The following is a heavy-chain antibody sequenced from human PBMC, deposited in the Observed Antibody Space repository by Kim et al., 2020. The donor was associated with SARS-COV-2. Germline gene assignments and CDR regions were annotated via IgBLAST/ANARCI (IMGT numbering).Heavy chain of an antibody. CDR1: GFTFSSYW. CDR2: IKQDGSEK. Sequence: GGSLRLSCAASGFTFSSYWMSWVRQAPGKGLEWVANIKQDGSEKYYVDSVKGRFTISRDNAKNSLYLQMNSLRAEDTAVYYCARELRPYYYYGMYVWGQGTTVTVSS. J-gene: IGHJ6*02. V-gene: IGHV3-7*01. CDR3: ARELRPYYYYGMYV.